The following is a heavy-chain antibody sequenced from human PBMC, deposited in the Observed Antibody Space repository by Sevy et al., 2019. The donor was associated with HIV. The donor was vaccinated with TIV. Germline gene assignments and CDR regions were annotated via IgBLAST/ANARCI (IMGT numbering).Heavy chain of an antibody. CDR3: TRDRDLNAFDI. CDR1: GFTFDDYG. V-gene: IGHV3-20*01. J-gene: IGHJ3*02. CDR2: INWNGGST. Sequence: GGSLRLSCAASGFTFDDYGMSWVRQAPGKGLEWVSGINWNGGSTGYANSVKGRFTISRDNAKNSLYLQMNSLRAEDTALYHCTRDRDLNAFDIWGQGTMVTVSS.